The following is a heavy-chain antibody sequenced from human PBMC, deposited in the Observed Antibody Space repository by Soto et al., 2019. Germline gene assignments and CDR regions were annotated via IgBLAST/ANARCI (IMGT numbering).Heavy chain of an antibody. J-gene: IGHJ2*01. CDR1: GFTFSSYA. CDR2: ISYDGSNK. D-gene: IGHD5-18*01. CDR3: ARDPLWGTAMVLWYFDL. V-gene: IGHV3-30-3*01. Sequence: QVQRVESGGGVVQPGRSLRLSCAASGFTFSSYAMHWVRQAPGKGLEWVAVISYDGSNKYYADSVKGRFTISRDNSKNTLSLQMKSLRAEDTAVYYCARDPLWGTAMVLWYFDLWGRGTLVTVSS.